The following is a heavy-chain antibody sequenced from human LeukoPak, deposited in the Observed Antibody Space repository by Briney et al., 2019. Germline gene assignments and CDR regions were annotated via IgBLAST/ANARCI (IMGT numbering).Heavy chain of an antibody. Sequence: PGGSLRLSCAASGFTFSSYSMNWVRQAPGKGLEWVSSISSSSSYIYYADSVKGRFTISRDNAKNSLYLQMNSLRAEDTAVYYCAREKVEMATISPFDYWGQGTLVTVSS. CDR3: AREKVEMATISPFDY. J-gene: IGHJ4*02. CDR2: ISSSSSYI. V-gene: IGHV3-21*01. D-gene: IGHD5-24*01. CDR1: GFTFSSYS.